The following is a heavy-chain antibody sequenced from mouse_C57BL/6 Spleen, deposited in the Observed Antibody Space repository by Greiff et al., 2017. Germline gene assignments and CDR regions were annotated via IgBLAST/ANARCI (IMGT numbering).Heavy chain of an antibody. D-gene: IGHD1-1*01. Sequence: VQLQQPGAELVKPGASVKLSCKASGYTFTSYWMHWVKQRPGQGLEWIGMIHPNSGSTNYNEKFKSKATLTVDKSSSTAYMQLSSLTSEDSAVYYCARASNYYGSSYYYGYWGQGTTLTVSS. V-gene: IGHV1-64*01. CDR3: ARASNYYGSSYYYGY. CDR2: IHPNSGST. CDR1: GYTFTSYW. J-gene: IGHJ2*01.